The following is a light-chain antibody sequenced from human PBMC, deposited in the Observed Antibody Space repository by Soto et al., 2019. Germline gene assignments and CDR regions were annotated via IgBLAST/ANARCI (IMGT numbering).Light chain of an antibody. CDR1: QYINTR. V-gene: IGKV3-11*01. CDR2: QTS. Sequence: EIVLTQSPATLSSCPGDRVTLSCRASQYINTRLACYQHRPGQAPRLLIYQTSIRAAGIPARFSDSGSGTDVTLTLSDVQPDDLARYYCHQRQSWPRTFGQGTKLAI. CDR3: HQRQSWPRT. J-gene: IGKJ3*01.